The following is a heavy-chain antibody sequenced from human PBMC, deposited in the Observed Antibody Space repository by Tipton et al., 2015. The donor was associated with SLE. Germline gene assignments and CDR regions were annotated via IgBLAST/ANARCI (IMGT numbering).Heavy chain of an antibody. V-gene: IGHV4-34*01. CDR2: SNPSGNT. Sequence: LRLSCTASGFTFGDYAMSWVRQAPGKGLEWVGESNPSGNTNYNPSLKSRVTITVDTSKNQLSLKLTSVTAADTAVYYCARGAKERITLVRVRPYYFDYWGQGRLVTGSS. D-gene: IGHD3-10*01. J-gene: IGHJ4*03. CDR1: GFTFGDYA. CDR3: ARGAKERITLVRVRPYYFDY.